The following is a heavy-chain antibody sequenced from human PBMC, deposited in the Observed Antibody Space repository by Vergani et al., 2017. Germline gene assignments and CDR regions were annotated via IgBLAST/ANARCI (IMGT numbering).Heavy chain of an antibody. CDR1: GFTFSSYS. J-gene: IGHJ4*02. CDR2: ISESGDNT. V-gene: IGHV3-23*04. CDR3: AKENGDSFFDY. D-gene: IGHD4-17*01. Sequence: EVQVVETGGGLVQPGGSLRLSCAASGFTFSSYSMNWVRQAPGKGLEWVSAISESGDNTYYPDSVRGRFTISRDNSKNTVYLQLNSLRAEDTAVYYCAKENGDSFFDYWGQGTLVTVSS.